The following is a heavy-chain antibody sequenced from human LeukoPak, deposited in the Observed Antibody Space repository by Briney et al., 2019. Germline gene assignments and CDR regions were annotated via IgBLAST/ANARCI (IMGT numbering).Heavy chain of an antibody. CDR3: ARDRTKVAARHFDY. V-gene: IGHV3-21*01. CDR2: ISSSSSYI. D-gene: IGHD6-6*01. J-gene: IGHJ4*02. Sequence: GGSLRLSCAASGFTFSSYSMNWVRQAPGKGLEWVSSISSSSSYIYYADSVKGRFTISRDNAKNSLYLQMNSLRAEDTAVYYCARDRTKVAARHFDYWGQGTLVTVSS. CDR1: GFTFSSYS.